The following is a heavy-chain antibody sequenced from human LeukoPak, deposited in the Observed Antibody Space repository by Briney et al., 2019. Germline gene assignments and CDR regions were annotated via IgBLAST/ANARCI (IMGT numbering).Heavy chain of an antibody. CDR2: INAGNGNT. J-gene: IGHJ4*02. Sequence: ASVKVSCKASGYTSTSYAMHWVRQAPGQRLEWMGWINAGNGNTKYSQKFQGRVTITRDTSASTAYMELSSLRSEDTAVYYCARGYYDILTGYSTVGPDYWGQGTLVTVSS. D-gene: IGHD3-9*01. CDR1: GYTSTSYA. CDR3: ARGYYDILTGYSTVGPDY. V-gene: IGHV1-3*01.